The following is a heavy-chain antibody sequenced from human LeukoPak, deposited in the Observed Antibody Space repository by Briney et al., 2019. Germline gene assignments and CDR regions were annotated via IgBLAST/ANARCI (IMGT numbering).Heavy chain of an antibody. D-gene: IGHD1-1*01. V-gene: IGHV3-23*01. CDR1: GFTFSISA. CDR2: ISGSGGTT. CDR3: AKAPTLGANGMDV. J-gene: IGHJ6*02. Sequence: GGSLRLSCAASGFTFSISAMNWVRQAPGKGLEWVSAISGSGGTTFYADSVKGRFTISRDNSENTLYLQMNSLRAEDTAVYCCAKAPTLGANGMDVWGQGTTVTVSS.